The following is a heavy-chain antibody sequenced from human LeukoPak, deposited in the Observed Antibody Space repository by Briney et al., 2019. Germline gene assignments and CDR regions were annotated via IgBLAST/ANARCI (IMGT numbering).Heavy chain of an antibody. Sequence: PRASVKVSCKASGYTFTGYYMHWVRQAPGQGLEWMGWINPNSGDTNYAQKFQGRVTMTRDTSSSTAYMDLSRLRSDDTAVYYCATLLNSGIDYYYYMDVWGKGTTVTVSS. CDR2: INPNSGDT. CDR1: GYTFTGYY. D-gene: IGHD3-10*02. V-gene: IGHV1-2*02. CDR3: ATLLNSGIDYYYYMDV. J-gene: IGHJ6*03.